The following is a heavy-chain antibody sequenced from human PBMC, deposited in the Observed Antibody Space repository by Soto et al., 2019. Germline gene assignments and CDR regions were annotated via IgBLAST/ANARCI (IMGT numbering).Heavy chain of an antibody. D-gene: IGHD2-2*01. V-gene: IGHV4-61*01. Sequence: SATQSLTCTVADVSIRMGSCYLHWSRQPPGKALEWIGYILNSGSTNYNPSLESRVTMSLDTSKNQFSLKLTSVTAADTAVYYCARQRITPAQYFFDYWGQGSLVKVSS. CDR1: DVSIRMGSCY. CDR3: ARQRITPAQYFFDY. CDR2: ILNSGST. J-gene: IGHJ4*02.